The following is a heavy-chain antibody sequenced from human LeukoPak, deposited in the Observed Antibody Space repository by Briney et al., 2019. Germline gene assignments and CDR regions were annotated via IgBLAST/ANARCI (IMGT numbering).Heavy chain of an antibody. CDR3: AKANNELNYYDSSGVSDY. CDR1: GFTFSSYG. V-gene: IGHV3-33*06. J-gene: IGHJ4*02. Sequence: GGSLRLSCAASGFTFSSYGMHWVRRAPGKGLEWVAVIWHDGSNKYYADSVKGRFTISRDNSKNTLYLQMNSLRAEGTAVYYCAKANNELNYYDSSGVSDYWGQGTLVTVSS. CDR2: IWHDGSNK. D-gene: IGHD3-22*01.